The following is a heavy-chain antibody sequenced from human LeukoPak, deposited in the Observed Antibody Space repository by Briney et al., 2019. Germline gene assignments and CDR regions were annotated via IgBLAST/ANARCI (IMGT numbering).Heavy chain of an antibody. CDR2: IRYDGSNK. J-gene: IGHJ4*02. CDR3: AKETSRIGGSMASFDY. CDR1: GFNFRTYG. D-gene: IGHD1-26*01. Sequence: GGSLRLSCAASGFNFRTYGMHWVRQAPGKGLDWVAFIRYDGSNKYYADSVKGRFTISRDNSKNTLYLQMNSLRAEDTAVYYCAKETSRIGGSMASFDYWGQGTLVTVSS. V-gene: IGHV3-30*02.